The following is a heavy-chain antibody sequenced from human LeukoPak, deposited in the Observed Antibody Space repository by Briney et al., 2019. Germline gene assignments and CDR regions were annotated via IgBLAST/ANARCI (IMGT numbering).Heavy chain of an antibody. V-gene: IGHV4-59*08. Sequence: PSETLSLTCTVSVDSISGNYWIWIRHPPGKGLEWIGYIYYSGSTNYNASLKSRVTISVDTSKNQFSLKLSSVTAADTAVYYCARLGDGDNLRYFDYWGQGTLVTVSS. J-gene: IGHJ4*02. CDR2: IYYSGST. CDR3: ARLGDGDNLRYFDY. CDR1: VDSISGNY. D-gene: IGHD5-24*01.